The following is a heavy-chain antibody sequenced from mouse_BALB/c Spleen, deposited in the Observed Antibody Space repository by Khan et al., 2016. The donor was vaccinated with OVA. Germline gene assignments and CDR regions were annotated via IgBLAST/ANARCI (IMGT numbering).Heavy chain of an antibody. CDR2: INTYTGES. CDR3: ARPPYYSSGLDY. J-gene: IGHJ4*01. D-gene: IGHD1-1*02. V-gene: IGHV9-3-1*01. CDR1: GYTFTNCG. Sequence: QIQLVQSGPELKKPGETVKLSCKASGYTFTNCGINWVQQAPGKGLKWMGWINTYTGESTYADDFKGRFAFSLDTSASTAYLQINNLKTEDTATNFGARPPYYSSGLDYWGQGTSVTVSS.